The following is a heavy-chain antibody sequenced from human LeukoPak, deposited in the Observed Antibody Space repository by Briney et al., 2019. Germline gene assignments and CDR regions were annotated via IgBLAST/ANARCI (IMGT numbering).Heavy chain of an antibody. V-gene: IGHV1-3*03. J-gene: IGHJ4*02. Sequence: GASVKVSCKASGYTFTNYAIHWVRQAPGQRLEWMGWINAGNGNTKYSQGFQGRVTISRDTSASTAYMELSSQRSEDIDVYYCARRQAYCGGDCYSNIFDYWGQGTLVTVSS. D-gene: IGHD2-21*02. CDR2: INAGNGNT. CDR1: GYTFTNYA. CDR3: ARRQAYCGGDCYSNIFDY.